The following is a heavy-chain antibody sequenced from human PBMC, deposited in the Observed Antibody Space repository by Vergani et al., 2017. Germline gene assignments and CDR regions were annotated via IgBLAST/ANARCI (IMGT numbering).Heavy chain of an antibody. CDR2: IFYSAII. CDR3: TGHWAVVAANNWFDP. Sequence: QVQLEESCPGLVQPSETLSLPCTVSNDPVRITFYYLGWIRQTPGKGLESIGSIFYSAIIYYNPSLASRVTKSVDTSKSQFSLKLSPVTAADTAVYYYTGHWAVVAANNWFDPWGQGTVVTVSS. CDR1: NDPVRITFYY. V-gene: IGHV4-39*01. D-gene: IGHD2-15*01. J-gene: IGHJ5*02.